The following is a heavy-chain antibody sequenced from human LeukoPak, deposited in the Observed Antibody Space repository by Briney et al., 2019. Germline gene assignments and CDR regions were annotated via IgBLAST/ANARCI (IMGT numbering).Heavy chain of an antibody. J-gene: IGHJ3*02. CDR3: ARAGVWDYSDSSGYHNGAFDI. CDR2: IKTNSGGT. Sequence: ASVNVSCTTSEYTFTDYYMHWVRQAPGQGREWMGWIKTNSGGTNYAQKFQARVTMTRDTSISTAYMELSRLRFDDTAVYYCARAGVWDYSDSSGYHNGAFDIWGQGTMVTVSS. D-gene: IGHD3-22*01. V-gene: IGHV1-2*02. CDR1: EYTFTDYY.